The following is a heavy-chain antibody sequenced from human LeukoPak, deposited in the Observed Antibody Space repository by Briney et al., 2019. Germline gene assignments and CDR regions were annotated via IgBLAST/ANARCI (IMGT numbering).Heavy chain of an antibody. V-gene: IGHV4-59*11. D-gene: IGHD3-22*01. CDR3: ARVSAYDTFDY. CDR2: IYYSGST. CDR1: GGSISSHY. J-gene: IGHJ4*02. Sequence: PSETLSLTCTVSGGSISSHYWSWIRQPPGKGLEWIGYIYYSGSTNYNPSPKSRVTISVDTSKNQFSLKLSSVTAADTAVYYCARVSAYDTFDYWGQGTLVTVSS.